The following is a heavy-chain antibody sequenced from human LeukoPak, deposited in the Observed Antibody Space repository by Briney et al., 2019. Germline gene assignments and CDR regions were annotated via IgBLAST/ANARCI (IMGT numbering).Heavy chain of an antibody. CDR1: AGSISSSSYY. Sequence: SETLSLTCTVSAGSISSSSYYWGWIRQPPGKGLEWIGTIYYSGSTYYNPSLKSRVTISVDTSKNQFSLKLSSVTAADTAVYYCARQTAAMMIVVVPNWFDPWGQGTLVTVSS. J-gene: IGHJ5*02. CDR2: IYYSGST. D-gene: IGHD3-22*01. V-gene: IGHV4-39*01. CDR3: ARQTAAMMIVVVPNWFDP.